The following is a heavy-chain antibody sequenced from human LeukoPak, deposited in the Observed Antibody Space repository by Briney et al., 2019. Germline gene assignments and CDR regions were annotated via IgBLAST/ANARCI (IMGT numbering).Heavy chain of an antibody. D-gene: IGHD2-2*01. V-gene: IGHV3-48*03. J-gene: IGHJ6*03. CDR3: ARDGVVVVPAPSSFMDV. CDR1: GFTFSSYE. Sequence: GGSLRLSCAASGFTFSSYEMNWVRQAPGKGLEWVSYISSSGSTIYYADSVKGRFTISRDNAKNSLYLQMNSLRAEDTAVYYCARDGVVVVPAPSSFMDVWGKGTAVTVSS. CDR2: ISSSGSTI.